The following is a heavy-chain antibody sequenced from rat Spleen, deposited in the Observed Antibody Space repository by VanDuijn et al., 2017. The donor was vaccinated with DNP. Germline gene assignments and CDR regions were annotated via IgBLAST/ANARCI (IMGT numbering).Heavy chain of an antibody. CDR2: ITNAGGST. CDR1: GFTFNNYW. D-gene: IGHD4-3*01. Sequence: EVQLVESGGGLVQPGGSLKLSCVASGFTFNNYWMTWIRQAPGKGLEWVASITNAGGSTYYPDSVKGRLTVSRDSAKSTLYLQMDSLRSEDTATYYCASHNSGYFDYWGQGVMVTVSS. V-gene: IGHV5-31*01. CDR3: ASHNSGYFDY. J-gene: IGHJ2*01.